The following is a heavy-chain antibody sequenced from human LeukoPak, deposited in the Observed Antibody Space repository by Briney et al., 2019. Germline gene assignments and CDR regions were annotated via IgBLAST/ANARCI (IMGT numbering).Heavy chain of an antibody. CDR1: GGSISSSSYY. J-gene: IGHJ6*03. CDR3: ARRLRYPHYYMDV. D-gene: IGHD3-9*01. Sequence: SETLSLTCTVSGGSISSSSYYWGWIRQPPGTGLEWIGSIYYSGSTYYNPSLKSRVTISVDTSKNQFSLKLSSVTAADTAVYYCARRLRYPHYYMDVWGKGTTVTISS. CDR2: IYYSGST. V-gene: IGHV4-39*01.